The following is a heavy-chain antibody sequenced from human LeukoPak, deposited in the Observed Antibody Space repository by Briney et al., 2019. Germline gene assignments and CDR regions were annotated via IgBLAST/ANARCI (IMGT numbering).Heavy chain of an antibody. CDR3: ARAGGYNPIYYYYGMDV. V-gene: IGHV3-11*01. J-gene: IGHJ6*02. D-gene: IGHD5-24*01. CDR1: GFSFSDYY. Sequence: GGPLRLSCAASGFSFSDYYMSWIRQAPGKGLEWVSYISSSGGNIYYADSVKGRFTISRDNAKNSLYLQMNSLRAEDTAVYYCARAGGYNPIYYYYGMDVWGQGTTVTVSS. CDR2: ISSSGGNI.